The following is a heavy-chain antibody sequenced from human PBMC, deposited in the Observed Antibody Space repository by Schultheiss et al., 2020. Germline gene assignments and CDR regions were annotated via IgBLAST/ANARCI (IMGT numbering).Heavy chain of an antibody. CDR1: GFTVSSNY. D-gene: IGHD6-19*01. CDR3: ARDRSLIAVAGSGLDY. Sequence: GGSLRLSCAASGFTVSSNYMSWVRQAPGKGLEWVAVISYDGSNKYYADSVKGRFTISRDNSKNTLYLQMNSLRAEDTAVYYCARDRSLIAVAGSGLDYWGQGTLVTVSS. V-gene: IGHV3-30*03. J-gene: IGHJ4*02. CDR2: ISYDGSNK.